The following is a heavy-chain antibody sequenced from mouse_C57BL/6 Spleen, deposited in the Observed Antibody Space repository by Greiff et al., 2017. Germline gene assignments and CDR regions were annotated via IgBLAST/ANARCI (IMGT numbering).Heavy chain of an antibody. CDR1: GFTFSDYG. V-gene: IGHV5-15*01. CDR3: ARAYYSNYVGFAY. Sequence: EVHLVESGGGLVQPGGSLKLSCAASGFTFSDYGMAWVRQAPRKGPAWVAFISNLAYSIYYADTVTGRFTISRENAKNTLYLEMSSLRSEDTAMYYCARAYYSNYVGFAYWGQGTLVTVSA. D-gene: IGHD2-5*01. CDR2: ISNLAYSI. J-gene: IGHJ3*01.